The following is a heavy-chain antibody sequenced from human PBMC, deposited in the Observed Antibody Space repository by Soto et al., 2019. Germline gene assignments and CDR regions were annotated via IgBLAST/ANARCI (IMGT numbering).Heavy chain of an antibody. J-gene: IGHJ4*02. D-gene: IGHD6-6*01. CDR1: GGSISSSSYY. CDR3: ARRQLVYFDY. CDR2: IYYSGST. Sequence: QLQLQESGPGLVKPSETLSLTCTVSGGSISSSSYYWGWIRQPPGKGLEWIGSIYYSGSTYYNPSLKSRVTLSVDTSKNQFSLKLSSVTAADTAVYYCARRQLVYFDYWGQGTLVTVSS. V-gene: IGHV4-39*01.